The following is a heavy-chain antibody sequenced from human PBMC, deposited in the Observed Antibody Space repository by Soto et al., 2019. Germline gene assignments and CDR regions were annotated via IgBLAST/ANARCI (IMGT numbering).Heavy chain of an antibody. CDR1: GFTFSSYS. D-gene: IGHD2-8*01. CDR3: ARVGRGVYGMDV. Sequence: EVQLVESGGGLVHPGGSLGLSCAASGFTFSSYSIIWVRQAPGKGLEWFSYITSDSSTISYADSVKGRFTVSRDNAKNSLYLQMNSLRDEDTAVYYCARVGRGVYGMDVWGQGTSVTVSS. J-gene: IGHJ6*02. CDR2: ITSDSSTI. V-gene: IGHV3-48*02.